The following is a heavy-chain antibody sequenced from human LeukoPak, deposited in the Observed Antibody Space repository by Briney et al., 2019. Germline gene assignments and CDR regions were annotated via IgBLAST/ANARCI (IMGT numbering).Heavy chain of an antibody. V-gene: IGHV3-48*03. D-gene: IGHD6-19*01. Sequence: GGSLRLSCAASGFTFSSYEMNWVRQAPGKGLEWVSYISSSGNSIYYADSVKGRFTISRDNAKNSLYLQMNSLRAEDTAVYYCATVTGWYYFDSWGQGTLVTVSS. CDR1: GFTFSSYE. J-gene: IGHJ4*02. CDR3: ATVTGWYYFDS. CDR2: ISSSGNSI.